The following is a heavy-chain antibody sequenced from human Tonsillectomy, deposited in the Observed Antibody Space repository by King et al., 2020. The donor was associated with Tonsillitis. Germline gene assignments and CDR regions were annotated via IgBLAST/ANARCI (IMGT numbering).Heavy chain of an antibody. CDR2: ITPIFGPA. J-gene: IGHJ6*03. Sequence: VQLVESGAEVKKPGSSVTVSCKTSGGTFKSYTINWVRQAPGQGLEWVGGITPIFGPAKYAQKFQDRVTMTADESTSTAYLELSSLTSEDTAVYYCARKRSGYDLGYYYYYMDVWGTGTTVTVSS. CDR3: ARKRSGYDLGYYYYYMDV. CDR1: GGTFKSYT. D-gene: IGHD3-3*01. V-gene: IGHV1-69*01.